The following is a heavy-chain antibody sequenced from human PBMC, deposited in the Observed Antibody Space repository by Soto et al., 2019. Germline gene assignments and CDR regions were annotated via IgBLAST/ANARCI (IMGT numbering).Heavy chain of an antibody. CDR3: VRERSAAGTGWFDP. CDR1: GYTFTSYD. J-gene: IGHJ5*02. Sequence: QVQLVQSGAEVKKPGASVKVSRKASGYTFTSYDINWVRQATGQGLEWMGWMNPNSGNTGYAQKFQGRVTMTRNTSISTAYMELSSLRSEDTAVYYCVRERSAAGTGWFDPWGQGTLVTVSS. V-gene: IGHV1-8*01. D-gene: IGHD6-13*01. CDR2: MNPNSGNT.